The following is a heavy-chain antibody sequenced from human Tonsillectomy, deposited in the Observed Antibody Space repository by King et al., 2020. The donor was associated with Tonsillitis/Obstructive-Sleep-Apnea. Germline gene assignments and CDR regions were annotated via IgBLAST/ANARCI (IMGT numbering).Heavy chain of an antibody. CDR1: GGSISSYY. D-gene: IGHD3-3*01. CDR3: ARYSDFWSGYYSYYFDY. CDR2: IYYSGST. J-gene: IGHJ4*02. Sequence: VQLQESGPGLVKPSETLSLTCTVSGGSISSYYWSWIRQPPGKGLEWIGYIYYSGSTNYNPSLKSRVTISVDTSKNQFSLKLSSVTAADTAVYYCARYSDFWSGYYSYYFDYWGQGTLVTVSS. V-gene: IGHV4-59*08.